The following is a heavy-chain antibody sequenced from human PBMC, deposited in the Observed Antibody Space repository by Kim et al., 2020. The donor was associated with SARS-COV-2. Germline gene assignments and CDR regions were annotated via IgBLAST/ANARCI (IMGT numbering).Heavy chain of an antibody. V-gene: IGHV3-30*02. Sequence: SVKRRFTISRDNSKNTLYLQMNSLREEDTAVYYCAKGYGSGTGAEYGMDVWGQGTTVTVSS. CDR3: AKGYGSGTGAEYGMDV. J-gene: IGHJ6*02. D-gene: IGHD3-10*01.